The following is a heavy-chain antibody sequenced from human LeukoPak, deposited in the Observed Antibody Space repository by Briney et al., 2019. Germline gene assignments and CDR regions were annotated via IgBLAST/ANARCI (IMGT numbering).Heavy chain of an antibody. Sequence: PGGSLRLSCAASGFTFSSYWMSWVRQAPGKGLEWVANIKQDGSEKYYVDSVKGRFTISRDNAKNSLYLQMNSLRAEDTAVYYCARDFLPEAAAPGYWGQGTLVTVSS. D-gene: IGHD6-13*01. CDR1: GFTFSSYW. J-gene: IGHJ4*02. CDR3: ARDFLPEAAAPGY. CDR2: IKQDGSEK. V-gene: IGHV3-7*01.